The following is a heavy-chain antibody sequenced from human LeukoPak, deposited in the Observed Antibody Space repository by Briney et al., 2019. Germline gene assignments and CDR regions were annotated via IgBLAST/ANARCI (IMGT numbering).Heavy chain of an antibody. CDR3: ARHRATKYSGDWYFDL. CDR1: GGSSSSYY. V-gene: IGHV4-4*09. J-gene: IGHJ2*01. D-gene: IGHD2/OR15-2a*01. Sequence: PSETLSLTCTVSGGSSSSYYWSWIRQPPGKRLEWIGYIHTTGSTNYNPPLKSRVSISVDTTKNQFSLKLTSVTAADTAVYYCARHRATKYSGDWYFDLWGRGTLVTVSS. CDR2: IHTTGST.